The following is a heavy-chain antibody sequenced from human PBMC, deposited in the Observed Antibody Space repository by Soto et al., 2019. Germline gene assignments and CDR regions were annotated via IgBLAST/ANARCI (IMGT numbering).Heavy chain of an antibody. Sequence: EVQLLESGGGLVQPGGSLRLSCAASGFTFSSNGMSWVRQAPGKGLEWVSAISGSGGSTYYADSEKGRFTISRDNSKNTLYLQRNSLRAEDTAVYYCAKEATRRGGWFDPWGQGTLVTVSS. CDR3: AKEATRRGGWFDP. J-gene: IGHJ5*02. CDR2: ISGSGGST. D-gene: IGHD2-15*01. V-gene: IGHV3-23*01. CDR1: GFTFSSNG.